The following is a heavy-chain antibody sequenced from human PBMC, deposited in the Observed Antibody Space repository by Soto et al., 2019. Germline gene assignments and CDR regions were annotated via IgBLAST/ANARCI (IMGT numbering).Heavy chain of an antibody. CDR3: TRSMGFCSSASCYIHWFDP. Sequence: GGSLRLSCAASGFTFSSYSMNWVRQAPGKGLEWVSTISGNSNYIYYADSVKGRFTISRDNAKNSLFLQMNSLRAEDTAVYYCTRSMGFCSSASCYIHWFDPWGEGTPVTVSS. D-gene: IGHD2-2*02. V-gene: IGHV3-21*01. J-gene: IGHJ5*02. CDR1: GFTFSSYS. CDR2: ISGNSNYI.